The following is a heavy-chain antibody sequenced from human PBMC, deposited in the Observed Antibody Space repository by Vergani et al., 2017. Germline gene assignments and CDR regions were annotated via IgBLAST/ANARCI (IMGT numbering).Heavy chain of an antibody. CDR2: INPNSGGT. V-gene: IGHV1-2*02. CDR3: ARHMVRGVNLFDH. Sequence: QVQLVQSGAEVKKPGASVKVSCKASGYTFTGYYMHWVRQAPGQGLEWMGWINPNSGGTNYAQKFQGRVTITRNNSISTAYMELSSLRSEDTAVYYCARHMVRGVNLFDHWGQGTLVTVSS. D-gene: IGHD3-10*01. CDR1: GYTFTGYY. J-gene: IGHJ5*02.